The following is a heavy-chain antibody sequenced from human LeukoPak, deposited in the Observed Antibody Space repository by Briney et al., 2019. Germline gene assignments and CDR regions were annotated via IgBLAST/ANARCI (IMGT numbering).Heavy chain of an antibody. CDR3: ARDYYDSSGQYYFDY. CDR2: SNPYNANT. V-gene: IGHV1-18*01. J-gene: IGHJ4*02. D-gene: IGHD3-22*01. Sequence: ASVKVSCKASGYTFTSYGISWVRQAPGQGLEWMGRSNPYNANTDYAQKLQGRVTLTTDTSTSTAYMELRSLRSDDTAVYYCARDYYDSSGQYYFDYWGQGTLVIVSS. CDR1: GYTFTSYG.